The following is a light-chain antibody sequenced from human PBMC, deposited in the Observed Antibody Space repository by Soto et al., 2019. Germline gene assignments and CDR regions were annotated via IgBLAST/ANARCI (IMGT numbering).Light chain of an antibody. CDR3: AAWDDSLSGWV. V-gene: IGLV1-47*02. CDR1: SSNIGSNY. Sequence: QSVLTQPPSASGTPGQRVTISCSGSSSNIGSNYVYWYQQLPGTAPKLLIYSNNYRPSGVPDRFSGSKSGTSASLAISGLRSEDEADYYCAAWDDSLSGWVFGGGTKLTVL. CDR2: SNN. J-gene: IGLJ3*02.